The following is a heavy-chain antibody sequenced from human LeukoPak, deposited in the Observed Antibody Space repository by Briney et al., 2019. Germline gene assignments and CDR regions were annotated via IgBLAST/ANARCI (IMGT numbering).Heavy chain of an antibody. V-gene: IGHV4-39*07. CDR3: ALCSGWYRGYYYMDV. D-gene: IGHD6-19*01. CDR2: IYYSASASASAST. CDR1: GDSISSSDYY. Sequence: PSETLSLTCTVSGDSISSSDYYWGWIRQPPGKGLEWIGIIYYSASASASASTYYNPSLKSRVTIFGDTSKNQFSLKLSSVTAADTAVYYCALCSGWYRGYYYMDVWGKGTTVTVSS. J-gene: IGHJ6*03.